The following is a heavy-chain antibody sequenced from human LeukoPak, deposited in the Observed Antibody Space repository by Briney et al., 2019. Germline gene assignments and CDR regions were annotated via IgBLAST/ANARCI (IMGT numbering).Heavy chain of an antibody. Sequence: SETLSLTCTVSGYSISTGYYWGWIRQPPGVGLEWIASIYHSGNSYYNPSLKSRVTISIDTSRKHFSLKLSSVTAADTALYYCARILTDSSRDWFDPWGQGALVTVSS. J-gene: IGHJ5*02. CDR3: ARILTDSSRDWFDP. V-gene: IGHV4-38-2*02. D-gene: IGHD6-13*01. CDR1: GYSISTGYY. CDR2: IYHSGNS.